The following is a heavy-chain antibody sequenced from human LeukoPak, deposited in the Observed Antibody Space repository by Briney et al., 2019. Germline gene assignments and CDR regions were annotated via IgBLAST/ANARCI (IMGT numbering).Heavy chain of an antibody. Sequence: ASVKVSCKASGYTFSDYAVHWVRQAPGQGFEWMGWIDAGNGDTRYSQKFQGRVTITADESTSTAYMELSSLRSEDTAVYYCARAPFSSPPIDFWSGSPHYGMDVWGQGTTVTVSS. CDR1: GYTFSDYA. CDR3: ARAPFSSPPIDFWSGSPHYGMDV. V-gene: IGHV1-3*01. D-gene: IGHD3-3*01. CDR2: IDAGNGDT. J-gene: IGHJ6*02.